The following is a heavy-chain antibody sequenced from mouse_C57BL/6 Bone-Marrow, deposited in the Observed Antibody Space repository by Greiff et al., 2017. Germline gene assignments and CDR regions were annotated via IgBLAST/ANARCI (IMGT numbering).Heavy chain of an antibody. CDR3: ARVDTTVAYAMDY. CDR2: IYPGDGDT. J-gene: IGHJ4*01. Sequence: QVQLQQSGPELVKPGASVKISCKASGYAFSSSWMNWVKQRPGKGLEWIGRIYPGDGDTNYNGKFKGKATLTADKSSSTAYMQLSSLTSEDSAVYFCARVDTTVAYAMDYWGQGTSVTVSS. CDR1: GYAFSSSW. D-gene: IGHD1-1*01. V-gene: IGHV1-82*01.